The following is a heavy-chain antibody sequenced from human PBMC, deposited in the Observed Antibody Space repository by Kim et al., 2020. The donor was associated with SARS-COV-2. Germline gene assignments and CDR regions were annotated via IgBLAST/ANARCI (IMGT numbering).Heavy chain of an antibody. D-gene: IGHD6-13*01. Sequence: GGSLRLSCETSGFTFSSYWMNWVRQGPGKGLVWVSRIKSDGSDTHYADSVKGRFTISRDNAKNTLHLQLNSLGVEDTALYYCARGSFQQGFDPWGQGTLVPVSS. CDR2: IKSDGSDT. CDR1: GFTFSSYW. J-gene: IGHJ5*02. V-gene: IGHV3-74*01. CDR3: ARGSFQQGFDP.